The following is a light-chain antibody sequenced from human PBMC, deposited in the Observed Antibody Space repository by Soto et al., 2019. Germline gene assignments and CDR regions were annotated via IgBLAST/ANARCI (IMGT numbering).Light chain of an antibody. CDR3: QQYNNWQIT. J-gene: IGKJ5*01. Sequence: EIVLTQSPGTLSLSPGERATLSCRASQSVSSNLAWYQQKPGQAPRLLIYGASTRATGIPARFSGSGSGTEFTLTISSLQSEEFAVYYCQQYNNWQITFGQGTRLET. V-gene: IGKV3-15*01. CDR1: QSVSSN. CDR2: GAS.